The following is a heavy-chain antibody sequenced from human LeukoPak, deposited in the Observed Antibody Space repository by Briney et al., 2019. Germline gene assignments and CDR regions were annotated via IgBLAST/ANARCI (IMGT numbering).Heavy chain of an antibody. D-gene: IGHD3-10*01. CDR1: GXTFSTYG. V-gene: IGHV3-30*03. J-gene: IGHJ6*02. Sequence: PGRSLRLSCEASGXTFSTYGMHWVRQAPGKGQEWITLIPYDGSNKYYADSVKGRFTISRDNSKNTLYLQMNSLRAEDTAVYYCARYYGSGRGYYGLDVWGQGTTVTVFS. CDR2: IPYDGSNK. CDR3: ARYYGSGRGYYGLDV.